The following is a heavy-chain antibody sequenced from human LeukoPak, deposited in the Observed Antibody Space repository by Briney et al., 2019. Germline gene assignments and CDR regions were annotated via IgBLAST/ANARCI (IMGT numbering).Heavy chain of an antibody. Sequence: GGSLRLSCSASVFTFSSYAMKGVRQAPGKGLEWVSAISRTSAYIYYSDSVKGRFTVSRDNTMNSVCLQVDSLRAEDTAVYYCARDERRYCSDSNCYPGDYWGQGTLVTVSS. D-gene: IGHD2-15*01. CDR2: ISRTSAYI. J-gene: IGHJ4*02. CDR1: VFTFSSYA. CDR3: ARDERRYCSDSNCYPGDY. V-gene: IGHV3-21*01.